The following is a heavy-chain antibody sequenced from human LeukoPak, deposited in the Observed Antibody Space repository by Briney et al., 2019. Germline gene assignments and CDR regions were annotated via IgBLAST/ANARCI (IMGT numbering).Heavy chain of an antibody. J-gene: IGHJ4*02. CDR2: IIPIFGTA. Sequence: ASVKVSCKASGGTFSSYAISWVRQAPGQGLEWMGGIIPIFGTANYAQKFQGRVTITADESTSTAYMELSSLRSEDTAVYYCAREVRFRRFKEEHYWGQGTLVTVSS. D-gene: IGHD3-3*01. V-gene: IGHV1-69*13. CDR1: GGTFSSYA. CDR3: AREVRFRRFKEEHY.